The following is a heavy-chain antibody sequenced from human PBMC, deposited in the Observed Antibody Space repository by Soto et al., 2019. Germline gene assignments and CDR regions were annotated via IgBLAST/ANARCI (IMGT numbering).Heavy chain of an antibody. CDR1: GFTFSNYE. D-gene: IGHD4-17*01. CDR3: ARATVVTPAWYFDL. J-gene: IGHJ2*01. Sequence: LRLSCTASGFTFSNYEMNWVRQAPGKGLEWVSYISSSGSTIYYADSVKGRFTISRDNAKNSLYLQMNSLRAEDTAVYYCARATVVTPAWYFDLWGRGTLVTVSS. V-gene: IGHV3-48*03. CDR2: ISSSGSTI.